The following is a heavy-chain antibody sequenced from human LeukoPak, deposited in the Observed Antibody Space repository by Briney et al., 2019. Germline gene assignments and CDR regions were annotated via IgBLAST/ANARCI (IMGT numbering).Heavy chain of an antibody. D-gene: IGHD3-10*01. CDR3: ARAYRGYYGSGSYYNDAFDI. CDR2: IKQDGREK. J-gene: IGHJ3*02. V-gene: IGHV3-7*02. Sequence: GGSLRLSCAASGFTFSSYWMTWVRQAPGRGLEWVANIKQDGREKYYVDSVKGRFTISRENAKNSLYLQMNSLRAGDTAVYYCARAYRGYYGSGSYYNDAFDIWGQGTMVTVSS. CDR1: GFTFSSYW.